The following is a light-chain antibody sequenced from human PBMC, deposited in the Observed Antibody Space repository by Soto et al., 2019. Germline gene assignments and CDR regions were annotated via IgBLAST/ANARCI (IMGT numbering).Light chain of an antibody. CDR3: QQYGSSPPRT. CDR2: GAS. Sequence: EIVMTQSPATLSVSPGERATLSCRASQSVSSSLAWYQQKPGQAPRLLIYGASTKATGIPARFSGSGSGTEFTLTISSLQSEDFAVYYCQQYGSSPPRTFGQGTKVDIK. V-gene: IGKV3-15*01. J-gene: IGKJ1*01. CDR1: QSVSSS.